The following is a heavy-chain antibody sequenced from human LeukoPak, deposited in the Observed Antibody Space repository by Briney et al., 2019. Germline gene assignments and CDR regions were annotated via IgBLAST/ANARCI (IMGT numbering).Heavy chain of an antibody. CDR3: ARGLHDYGRD. Sequence: PSETLSLTCTVSGGSISSYYWSWIRQPPGKGLEWIGSIYYSGSTYYNPSLKSRVTMSVDTSKNQFSLKLSSVTAADTAVYYCARGLHDYGRDWGQGTLVTVSS. CDR2: IYYSGST. CDR1: GGSISSYY. D-gene: IGHD4-17*01. V-gene: IGHV4-39*01. J-gene: IGHJ1*01.